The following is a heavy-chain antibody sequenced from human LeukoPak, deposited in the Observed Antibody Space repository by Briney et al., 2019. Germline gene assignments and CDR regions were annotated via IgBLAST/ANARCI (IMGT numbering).Heavy chain of an antibody. V-gene: IGHV1-2*02. J-gene: IGHJ4*02. Sequence: GASVKVSCKASGYTFTGYLLHWVRRAPGQGFEWMGWINPNSGGTYYTQRFQGRVTMTRDTSISTAYMELSSLRSDDTAVYYCARAQSLTAPAGTFANSWGQGTLVTVSS. CDR2: INPNSGGT. CDR3: ARAQSLTAPAGTFANS. D-gene: IGHD6-13*01. CDR1: GYTFTGYL.